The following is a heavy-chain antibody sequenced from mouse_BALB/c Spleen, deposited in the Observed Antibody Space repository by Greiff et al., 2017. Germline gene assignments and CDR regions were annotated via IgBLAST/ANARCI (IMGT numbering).Heavy chain of an antibody. Sequence: DVHLVESGGGLVKPGGSLKLSCAASGFAFSSYDMSWVRQTPEKRLEWVAYISSGGGSTYYPDTVKGRFTISRDNAKNTLYLQMSSLKSEDTAMYYCARHVDRYDEAWFAYWGQGTLVTVSA. CDR1: GFAFSSYD. CDR2: ISSGGGST. D-gene: IGHD2-14*01. V-gene: IGHV5-12-1*01. J-gene: IGHJ3*01. CDR3: ARHVDRYDEAWFAY.